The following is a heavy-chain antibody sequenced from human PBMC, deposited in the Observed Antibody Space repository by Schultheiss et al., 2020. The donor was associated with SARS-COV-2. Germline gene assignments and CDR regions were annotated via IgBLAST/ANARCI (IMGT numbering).Heavy chain of an antibody. J-gene: IGHJ4*02. Sequence: GGSLRLSCAASGFTFSSYGMHWVRQAPGKGLEWVAVIWYDGSNKYYADSVKGRFTISRDNSKNTLYLQMNSLRAEDTAVYYCARDRGSGRSPPDYWGQGTLVTVLL. CDR1: GFTFSSYG. V-gene: IGHV3-33*01. D-gene: IGHD1-26*01. CDR2: IWYDGSNK. CDR3: ARDRGSGRSPPDY.